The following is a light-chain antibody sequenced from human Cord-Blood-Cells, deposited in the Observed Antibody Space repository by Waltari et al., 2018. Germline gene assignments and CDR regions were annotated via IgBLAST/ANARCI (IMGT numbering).Light chain of an antibody. CDR2: DVS. J-gene: IGLJ1*01. Sequence: QSALTHPAAVSGSPGQSITTTFTGNKRDVGGYNAVPWYQQHQGKAPKLMIYDVSNRPAGVSNRFSGSKSGNTASLTISGLQAEDEADYYCSSYTSSSTNYVFGTGTKVTVL. V-gene: IGLV2-14*01. CDR1: KRDVGGYNA. CDR3: SSYTSSSTNYV.